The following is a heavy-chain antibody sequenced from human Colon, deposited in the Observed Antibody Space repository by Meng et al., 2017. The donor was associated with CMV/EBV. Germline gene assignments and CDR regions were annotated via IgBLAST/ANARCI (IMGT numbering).Heavy chain of an antibody. CDR1: GDSVSSGNYY. V-gene: IGHV4-61*01. Sequence: SETLSLTCTVSGDSVSSGNYYWSWIRQSPGKRLEFLGYRFVRGTTAHNPSLRSRISFSVDKSRNQVSLHLTTVTAADAAVYFCARNIVRSSNNRLYYYGMDVWGQGTTVTVSS. D-gene: IGHD3-16*02. CDR2: RFVRGTT. J-gene: IGHJ6*02. CDR3: ARNIVRSSNNRLYYYGMDV.